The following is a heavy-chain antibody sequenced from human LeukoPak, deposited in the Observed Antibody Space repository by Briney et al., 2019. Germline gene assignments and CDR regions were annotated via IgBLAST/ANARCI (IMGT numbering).Heavy chain of an antibody. Sequence: ASVKVSCKASGYTFTGYYMHWVRQAPGQGLGWMGWINPNSGGTNYAQKFQGRVTMTRDTSISTAYMELSRLRSDDTAVYYCARVKDYRGSWFDPWGKGTLVTVSS. CDR2: INPNSGGT. J-gene: IGHJ5*02. V-gene: IGHV1-2*02. D-gene: IGHD4-11*01. CDR1: GYTFTGYY. CDR3: ARVKDYRGSWFDP.